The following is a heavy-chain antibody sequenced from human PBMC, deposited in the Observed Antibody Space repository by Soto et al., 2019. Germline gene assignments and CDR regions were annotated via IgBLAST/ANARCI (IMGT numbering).Heavy chain of an antibody. Sequence: SEILSLTCAVYGGSFSGYYWSWIRQPPGKGLEWIGEINHSGSTNYNPSLKSRVTISVDTSKNQFSLKLSSVTAADTAVYYRARVEATRTWYYFDYWGQGTLVPVSS. J-gene: IGHJ4*02. CDR1: GGSFSGYY. D-gene: IGHD5-12*01. CDR2: INHSGST. CDR3: ARVEATRTWYYFDY. V-gene: IGHV4-34*01.